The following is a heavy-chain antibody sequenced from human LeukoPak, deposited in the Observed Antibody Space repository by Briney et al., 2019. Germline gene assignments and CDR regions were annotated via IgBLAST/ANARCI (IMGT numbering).Heavy chain of an antibody. V-gene: IGHV4-61*02. CDR1: GGSISSSSYY. D-gene: IGHD1-26*01. CDR2: IYTSGST. Sequence: SETLSLTCTVSGGSISSSSYYWGWIRQPPGKGLEWIGRIYTSGSTNYNPSLKSRVTISVDTSKNQFSLKLSSVTAADTAVYYCASDVGHWGQGTLVTVSS. CDR3: ASDVGH. J-gene: IGHJ4*02.